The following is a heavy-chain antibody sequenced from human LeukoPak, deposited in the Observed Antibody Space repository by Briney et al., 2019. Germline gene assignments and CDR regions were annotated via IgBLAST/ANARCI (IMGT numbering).Heavy chain of an antibody. V-gene: IGHV5-51*01. CDR1: RDIFFNFW. J-gene: IGHJ4*02. Sequence: GESLKISCRGDRDIFFNFWIAWVRQMPGQGLEWMGIIYVGDSDTRYSPSFQGQVTISVDKSIRTAFLQWSSLKTSDTAMYYCATKGERRPFDSWGQGTLVTVSS. D-gene: IGHD1-1*01. CDR2: IYVGDSDT. CDR3: ATKGERRPFDS.